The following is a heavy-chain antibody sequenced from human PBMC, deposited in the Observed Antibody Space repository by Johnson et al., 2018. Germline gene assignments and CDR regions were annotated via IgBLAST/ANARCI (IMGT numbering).Heavy chain of an antibody. CDR2: ISGSGDGP. Sequence: VQLQESGGSLVQPGGSLRVSCAASGFTFSTYAMNWVRQTPGKGLEWVSAISGSGDGPYYADSVKGRFTISRDNSKNTLYLQMNSLTAGDTAVYYCAKEVRYGWGALDIWGHGTMVTVSS. CDR1: GFTFSTYA. D-gene: IGHD3-10*01. J-gene: IGHJ3*02. CDR3: AKEVRYGWGALDI. V-gene: IGHV3-23*01.